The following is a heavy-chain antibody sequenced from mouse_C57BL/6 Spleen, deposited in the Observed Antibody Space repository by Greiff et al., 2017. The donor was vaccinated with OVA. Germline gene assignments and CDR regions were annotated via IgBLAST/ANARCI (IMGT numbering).Heavy chain of an antibody. Sequence: EVQVVESEGGLVQPGSSMKLSCTASGFTFSDYYMAWVRQVPEKGLEWVANINYDGSSTYYLDSLQSRFIISRDNAKNILYLQMSSLKSEDTATYYCARASDSPYAMDYWGQGTSVTVSS. CDR2: INYDGSST. V-gene: IGHV5-16*01. CDR3: ARASDSPYAMDY. J-gene: IGHJ4*01. CDR1: GFTFSDYY. D-gene: IGHD3-2*01.